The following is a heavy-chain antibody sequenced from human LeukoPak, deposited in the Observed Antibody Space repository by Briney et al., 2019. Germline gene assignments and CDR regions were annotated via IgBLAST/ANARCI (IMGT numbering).Heavy chain of an antibody. J-gene: IGHJ6*02. CDR1: GGTFSSYA. V-gene: IGHV1-69*04. CDR2: IIPIFGIA. D-gene: IGHD2-15*01. CDR3: ARTYCSGGSCYDLPYYYYYGMDV. Sequence: SVKVSCKASGGTFSSYAISWVRQAPGQGLEWMGRIIPIFGIANYAQKFQRRVTITADKSTSTAYMELSSLRSEDTAVYYCARTYCSGGSCYDLPYYYYYGMDVWGQGTTVTVSS.